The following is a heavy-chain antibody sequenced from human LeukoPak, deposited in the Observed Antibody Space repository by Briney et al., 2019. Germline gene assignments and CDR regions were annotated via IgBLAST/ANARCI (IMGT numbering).Heavy chain of an antibody. J-gene: IGHJ4*02. Sequence: GSLRLSCAASGFTFSSYGMHWVRQAPGKGLEWVAVIWYDGSNKYYADSVKGRFTISRDNSKNTLYLQMNSLRAEDTAVYYCAKAAYCSGGSCWTVFDYWGQGTLVTVSS. CDR2: IWYDGSNK. CDR3: AKAAYCSGGSCWTVFDY. D-gene: IGHD2-15*01. V-gene: IGHV3-30*02. CDR1: GFTFSSYG.